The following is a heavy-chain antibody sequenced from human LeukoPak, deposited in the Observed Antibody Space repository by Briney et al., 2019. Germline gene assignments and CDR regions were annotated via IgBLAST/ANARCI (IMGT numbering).Heavy chain of an antibody. CDR1: AGSISSSNW. CDR3: ARVTAMGKVRGYYFDY. D-gene: IGHD5-18*01. J-gene: IGHJ4*02. V-gene: IGHV4-4*02. Sequence: PSGNLSLTCAVSAGSISSSNWWSWVRQPPGKGLEWIGATYHSGSTNYNPPLKSRVTISVTKSKIQFSLKLSSVSAADTSVYYCARVTAMGKVRGYYFDYWGQGTLVTVSS. CDR2: TYHSGST.